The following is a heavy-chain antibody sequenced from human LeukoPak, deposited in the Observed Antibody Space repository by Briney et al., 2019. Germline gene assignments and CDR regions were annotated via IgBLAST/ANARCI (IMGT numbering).Heavy chain of an antibody. CDR1: GFTFDDYA. Sequence: GGSLRLSCAASGFTFDDYAMHWVRQAPGEGLEWVSGISWNSGSIGYADSVKGRFTISRDNAKNSLYLQMNSLRAEDTALSYCARSSLGRFDYWGQGTLVTVSS. D-gene: IGHD3-16*01. CDR3: ARSSLGRFDY. CDR2: ISWNSGSI. J-gene: IGHJ4*02. V-gene: IGHV3-9*01.